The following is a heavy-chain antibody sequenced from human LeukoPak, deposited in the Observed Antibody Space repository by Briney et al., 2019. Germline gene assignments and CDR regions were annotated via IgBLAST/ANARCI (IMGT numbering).Heavy chain of an antibody. CDR3: ARLRYYGMDV. J-gene: IGHJ6*02. CDR1: GFTFSGYD. V-gene: IGHV3-48*04. CDR2: TSSSSSSTI. Sequence: GGSLRLSCAASGFTFSGYDMSWVRQAPGKGLEWVSYTSSSSSSTIYYADSVKSRFTISRDNAKNSLYLQMNSLRAEDTAVYYCARLRYYGMDVWGQGTTVTVSS.